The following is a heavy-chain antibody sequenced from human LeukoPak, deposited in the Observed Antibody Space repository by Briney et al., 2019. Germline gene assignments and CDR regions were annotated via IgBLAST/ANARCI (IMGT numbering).Heavy chain of an antibody. V-gene: IGHV1-8*01. CDR1: GYTFTSYD. Sequence: ASVKVSCKASGYTFTSYDFNWVRQATGQGLEWMGWMNPNSGNTGYAQKFQGRVTMTRNTSISTAYMELSSLRSEDTAVYYCARDDYYGSGSYHYGMDVWGQGTTVTVSS. D-gene: IGHD3-10*01. CDR2: MNPNSGNT. CDR3: ARDDYYGSGSYHYGMDV. J-gene: IGHJ6*02.